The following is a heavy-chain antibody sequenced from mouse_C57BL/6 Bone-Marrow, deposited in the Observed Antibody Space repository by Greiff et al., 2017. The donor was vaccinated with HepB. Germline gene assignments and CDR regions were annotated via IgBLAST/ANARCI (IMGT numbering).Heavy chain of an antibody. J-gene: IGHJ2*01. V-gene: IGHV5-6*01. CDR2: ISSGGSYT. CDR3: AREGY. Sequence: EVKLMESGGDLVKPGGSLKLSCAASGFTFSSYGMSWVRQTPDKRLEWVATISSGGSYTDYPDSVKGRFTISRDNAKNTLYLQMSSLKTEDTAMYYCAREGYWGQGTTLTVSS. CDR1: GFTFSSYG.